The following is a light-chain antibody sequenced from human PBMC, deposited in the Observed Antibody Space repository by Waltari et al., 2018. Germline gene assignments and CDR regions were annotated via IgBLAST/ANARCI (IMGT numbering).Light chain of an antibody. J-gene: IGLJ2*01. CDR2: EGP. V-gene: IGLV2-23*01. CDR3: FSYADGRSLV. Sequence: QSALTQPASVSGSPGQSITISCTGSSTDLGSSTLVSWYQQHPDKAPQLLIYEGPEPPSGIPHRFSGSKSGNTASLTISTRQAEDEADYYCFSYADGRSLVFGGGTKLAVL. CDR1: STDLGSSTL.